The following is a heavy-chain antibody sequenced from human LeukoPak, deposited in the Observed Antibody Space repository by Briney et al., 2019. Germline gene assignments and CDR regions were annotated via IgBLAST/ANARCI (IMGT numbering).Heavy chain of an antibody. J-gene: IGHJ4*02. D-gene: IGHD1-26*01. CDR1: GFTFNDHW. V-gene: IGHV3-7*01. Sequence: GGSLRLSCAASGFTFNDHWMNWLRQAPGKGLEWVANINQDGGEKYYVDSVKGRFTISRDNAKNSLYLQMNSLRAEDTAVYYCSRGGKWELVLDYWGQGTLVTVSS. CDR2: INQDGGEK. CDR3: SRGGKWELVLDY.